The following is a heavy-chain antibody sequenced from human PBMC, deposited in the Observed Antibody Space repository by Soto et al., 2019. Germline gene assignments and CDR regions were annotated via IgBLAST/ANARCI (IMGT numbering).Heavy chain of an antibody. CDR3: ARSRGSGYYKNSFDV. V-gene: IGHV1-2*02. CDR1: GYTLTDST. J-gene: IGHJ3*01. Sequence: ASVKVSCKASGYTLTDSTLHWVRQVPGPGLEYMGWINPKSGLTNCVRKFQGRATMTTDTSISSAFMELTMLRSDDTAVYYCARSRGSGYYKNSFDVWGQGTMVTVSS. CDR2: INPKSGLT. D-gene: IGHD3-22*01.